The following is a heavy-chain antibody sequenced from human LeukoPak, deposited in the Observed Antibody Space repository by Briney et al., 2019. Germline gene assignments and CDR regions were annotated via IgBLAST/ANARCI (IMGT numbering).Heavy chain of an antibody. V-gene: IGHV3-53*01. CDR2: IYSGGST. D-gene: IGHD3-10*01. Sequence: PGGSLRLSCAASGFTVSSNYMSWVRQAPGKGLEWVSVIYSGGSTYYADSVKGRFTISRDNSRNTLYLQMNSLRAEDTAVYYCARRHYYGLCGMDVWGQGTTVTVSS. CDR1: GFTVSSNY. J-gene: IGHJ6*02. CDR3: ARRHYYGLCGMDV.